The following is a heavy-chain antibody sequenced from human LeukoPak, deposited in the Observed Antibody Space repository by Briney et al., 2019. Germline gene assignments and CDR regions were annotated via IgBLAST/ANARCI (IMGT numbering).Heavy chain of an antibody. CDR2: TIPIFGTA. V-gene: IGHV1-69*05. D-gene: IGHD3-22*01. J-gene: IGHJ4*02. CDR1: GGTFSSYA. Sequence: GASVKVSCKASGGTFSSYAISWVRQAPGQGLEWMGGTIPIFGTANYAQKFQGRVTITTDESTSTAYMELSSLRSEDTAVYYCARGGYYDSSGYYYDYWGQGTLVTVSS. CDR3: ARGGYYDSSGYYYDY.